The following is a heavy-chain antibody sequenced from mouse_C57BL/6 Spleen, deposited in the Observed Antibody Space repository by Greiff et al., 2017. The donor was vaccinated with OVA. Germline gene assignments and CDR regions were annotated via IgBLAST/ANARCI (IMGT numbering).Heavy chain of an antibody. CDR2: FYPGSVSL. CDR3: ARHEDHDDDGEDWYFDV. D-gene: IGHD2-4*01. Sequence: QVQLQQSGAELVKPGASVKLSCKASGYTFTEYTIHWVKQRSGQGLEWIGWFYPGSVSLKYNEKFKDKATLTAAKSSSTVYMELSRLTSEDSAVYFDARHEDHDDDGEDWYFDVWGTGTTVTVSS. J-gene: IGHJ1*03. V-gene: IGHV1-62-2*01. CDR1: GYTFTEYT.